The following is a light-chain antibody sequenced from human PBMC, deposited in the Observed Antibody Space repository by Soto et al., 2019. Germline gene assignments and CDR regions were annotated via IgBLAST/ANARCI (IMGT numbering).Light chain of an antibody. CDR3: LQHNTYAVR. V-gene: IGKV1-17*03. CDR2: GAS. Sequence: DIQMTQSPSAMSASVGDRVTITCRASQAISHYLAWFHQRPGKVPKRLIYGASTLESGVPSRFSGSGSGTEFTLTISSLQPEDVGTYYCLQHNTYAVRFGGGTKGDI. CDR1: QAISHY. J-gene: IGKJ4*02.